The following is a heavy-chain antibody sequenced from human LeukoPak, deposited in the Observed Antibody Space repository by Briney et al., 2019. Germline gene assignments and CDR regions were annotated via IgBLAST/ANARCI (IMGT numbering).Heavy chain of an antibody. D-gene: IGHD1-1*01. Sequence: GGSLRLSCAASGFTFSSFAMSWVRQAPGKGLEWISGISGSGSTTYYADSVKGRFTISRDNSKNTLYLQMNGLGAEDTAVYYCAKDAWKRFDYWGHGTLVTVSS. J-gene: IGHJ4*01. V-gene: IGHV3-23*01. CDR3: AKDAWKRFDY. CDR1: GFTFSSFA. CDR2: ISGSGSTT.